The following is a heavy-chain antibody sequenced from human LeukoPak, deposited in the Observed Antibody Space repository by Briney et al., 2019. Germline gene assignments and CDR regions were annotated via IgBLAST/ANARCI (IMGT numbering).Heavy chain of an antibody. V-gene: IGHV3-23*01. Sequence: GGSLRLSCVASGFTFSSYAMSWVRQAPGKGLEWVSGITENGDNTYYADSVKGRFTISRDNSKNTLFLQMNSLRAEDTAVYYCAKRDSSGSYEGDYWGQGTLVTVSS. CDR2: ITENGDNT. J-gene: IGHJ4*02. D-gene: IGHD1-26*01. CDR1: GFTFSSYA. CDR3: AKRDSSGSYEGDY.